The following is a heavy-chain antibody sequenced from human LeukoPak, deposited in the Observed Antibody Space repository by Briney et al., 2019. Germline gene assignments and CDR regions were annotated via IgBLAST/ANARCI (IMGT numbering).Heavy chain of an antibody. CDR1: GGSFSGYY. D-gene: IGHD2-8*01. V-gene: IGHV4-34*01. CDR3: ARWGVYYFDY. J-gene: IGHJ4*02. CDR2: INHSGST. Sequence: SETLSLTCAVYGGSFSGYYWTWIRQPPGKGLGRIGEINHSGSTNYNPSLKSRVTISGDTSKNQFSLKLSSVTAADTAVYYCARWGVYYFDYWGQGTLVTVSS.